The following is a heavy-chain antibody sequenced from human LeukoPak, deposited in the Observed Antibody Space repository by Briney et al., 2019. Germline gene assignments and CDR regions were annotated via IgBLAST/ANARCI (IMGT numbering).Heavy chain of an antibody. D-gene: IGHD6-6*01. CDR2: IYSGGST. Sequence: GGSLRLSCAASGFTVSNNYMSWVRQAPGKGLEWVSVIYSGGSTYYADSVKGRFTISRDNSKNTLYLQMNSLRAEDTAVYYCAKMGVVAARPGTFDYWGQGTLVTVST. V-gene: IGHV3-53*01. J-gene: IGHJ4*02. CDR3: AKMGVVAARPGTFDY. CDR1: GFTVSNNY.